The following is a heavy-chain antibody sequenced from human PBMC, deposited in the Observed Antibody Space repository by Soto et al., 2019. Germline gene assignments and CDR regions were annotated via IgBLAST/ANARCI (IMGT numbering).Heavy chain of an antibody. CDR1: GFSFTDYG. CDR2: ITGSGGTT. CDR3: AKGLPRVVTIFGVDY. J-gene: IGHJ4*02. Sequence: EVQLLESGGGLVQPGGSLRLSCAASGFSFTDYGMSWVRQAPGKGLEWVSTITGSGGTTYYADSVKGRVTISRDNSKDTLYLEMNSLRADDTAVYYCAKGLPRVVTIFGVDYWGQGTLVIVSS. D-gene: IGHD3-3*01. V-gene: IGHV3-23*01.